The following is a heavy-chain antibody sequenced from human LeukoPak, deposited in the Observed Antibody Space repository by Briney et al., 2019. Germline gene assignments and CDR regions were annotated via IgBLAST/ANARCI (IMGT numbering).Heavy chain of an antibody. J-gene: IGHJ4*02. Sequence: GGSLRLSCAVSGVTVGNNYMNWVRQAPGKGLEWVSLIYSGGGTHYADSVKGRFTISRDNSKNTLYLQMNGLRVDDTAVYYCARDPPAVAANTYGWGQGTLVTVSS. V-gene: IGHV3-66*01. D-gene: IGHD6-6*01. CDR2: IYSGGGT. CDR1: GVTVGNNY. CDR3: ARDPPAVAANTYG.